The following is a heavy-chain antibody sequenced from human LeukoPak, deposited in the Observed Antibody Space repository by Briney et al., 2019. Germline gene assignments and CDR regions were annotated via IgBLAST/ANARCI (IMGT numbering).Heavy chain of an antibody. CDR2: MYYSGST. Sequence: SETLSLTCSVSGGSISSSSYYWGWIRQPPGKGLEWIGSMYYSGSTYYNPSLKSRVTISVDTSKDQFSLKLSSVTAADTAVYYCARRRMVAPYYFDYWGQGTLVTVSS. D-gene: IGHD5-12*01. V-gene: IGHV4-39*01. CDR1: GGSISSSSYY. J-gene: IGHJ4*02. CDR3: ARRRMVAPYYFDY.